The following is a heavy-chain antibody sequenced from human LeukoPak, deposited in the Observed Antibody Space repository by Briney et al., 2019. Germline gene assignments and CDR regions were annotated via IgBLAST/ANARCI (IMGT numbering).Heavy chain of an antibody. V-gene: IGHV3-30-3*01. CDR1: GFTFSNYA. CDR2: ISYDGSKK. J-gene: IGHJ4*02. D-gene: IGHD3-16*01. Sequence: GRSLRLSCAASGFTFSNYAMHWVRQAPGKGLEWVAVISYDGSKKYHADSVKGRFTISRDNSKNTLYLQMTSLRADDTAVYYCARDRVLHYFDYWGQGALVTVSS. CDR3: ARDRVLHYFDY.